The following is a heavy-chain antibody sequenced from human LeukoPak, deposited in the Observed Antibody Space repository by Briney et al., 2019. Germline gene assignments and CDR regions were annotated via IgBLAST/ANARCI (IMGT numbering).Heavy chain of an antibody. CDR1: GGSISSYY. Sequence: SETLSLTCTVSGGSISSYYWGWIRQPPGKGLEWIGSIYYSGSTYYNPSLKSRVTISVDTSKNQFSLKLSSVTAADTAVYYCARDYGSGSYPHWGQGTPVTVSS. CDR3: ARDYGSGSYPH. J-gene: IGHJ4*02. D-gene: IGHD3-10*01. V-gene: IGHV4-39*02. CDR2: IYYSGST.